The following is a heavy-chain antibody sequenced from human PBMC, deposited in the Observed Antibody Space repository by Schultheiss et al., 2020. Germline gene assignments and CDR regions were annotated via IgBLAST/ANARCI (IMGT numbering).Heavy chain of an antibody. CDR2: IYYSVST. D-gene: IGHD7-27*01. CDR3: ARHYPKLGISL. Sequence: SETLSLTCTVSGGSISSGGYYWSWIRQHPGKGLEWIGYIYYSVSTYYNPSLKVRVTISVDTSKNQFSLKLRSVTAADTALYYCARHYPKLGISLWGSGTLSTVSS. CDR1: GGSISSGGYY. J-gene: IGHJ2*01. V-gene: IGHV4-31*03.